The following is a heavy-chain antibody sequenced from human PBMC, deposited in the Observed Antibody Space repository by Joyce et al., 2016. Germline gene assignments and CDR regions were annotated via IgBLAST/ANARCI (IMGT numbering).Heavy chain of an antibody. CDR3: ARDGGRKYYYGMDV. CDR2: INLYTGET. V-gene: IGHV1-2*04. CDR1: GYSCTAYS. D-gene: IGHD3-3*01. Sequence: QVQLVQSGAEVKKPGASVKVSCKASGYSCTAYSMHWVRQAPGQGPEWMCWINLYTGETSYAQKFQGWVSMSRDTAISTAYMELNRLRSDDTAVYYCARDGGRKYYYGMDVWGQGTTVTVSS. J-gene: IGHJ6*02.